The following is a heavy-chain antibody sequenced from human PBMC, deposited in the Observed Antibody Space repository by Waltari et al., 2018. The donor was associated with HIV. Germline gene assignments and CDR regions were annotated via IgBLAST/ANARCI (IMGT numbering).Heavy chain of an antibody. D-gene: IGHD4-17*01. CDR3: AIWGYGDYHREGLYGCDP. J-gene: IGHJ5*02. CDR2: IFYSGST. Sequence: QLQLQESGPGLVKPSETLSLTCTVSGGSISSSSYYWGWIRQPPGKGLEWIGSIFYSGSTYNNPPLKSRVTISVEPSKRQLSLKLSSVTAADAAVYYCAIWGYGDYHREGLYGCDPWGQGTLVTVSS. V-gene: IGHV4-39*01. CDR1: GGSISSSSYY.